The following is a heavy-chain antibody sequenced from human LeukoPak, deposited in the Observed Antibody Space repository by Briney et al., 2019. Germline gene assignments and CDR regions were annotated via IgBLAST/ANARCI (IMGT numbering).Heavy chain of an antibody. J-gene: IGHJ4*02. CDR3: ARDTSFGEGFDY. V-gene: IGHV3-30*02. CDR1: GFTFSSYG. CDR2: IRYDGSNQ. D-gene: IGHD3-10*01. Sequence: GGSLRLSCAASGFTFSSYGMHWVRQAPGKGLEWVAFIRYDGSNQYYADSVKGRFTISRDNSKNTLYLQMNTLRVEDTAVYYCARDTSFGEGFDYWGQGTLVTVSS.